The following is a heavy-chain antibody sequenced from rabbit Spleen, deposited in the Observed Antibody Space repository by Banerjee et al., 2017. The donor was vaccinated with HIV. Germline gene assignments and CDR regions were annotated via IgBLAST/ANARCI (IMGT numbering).Heavy chain of an antibody. D-gene: IGHD7-1*01. CDR3: VRDEAGYAGYGPYYFNL. CDR1: GFDFSSYY. CDR2: FDPLFGGT. J-gene: IGHJ4*01. V-gene: IGHV1S7*01. Sequence: QLEESGGGLVQPGGSLTLSCKASGFDFSSYYMRWVRQAPGKGLEWIGYFDPLFGGTYYATWVTGRFTISRHNAQNTLYLQLNSLTAADTATYFCVRDEAGYAGYGPYYFNLWGPGPRHRL.